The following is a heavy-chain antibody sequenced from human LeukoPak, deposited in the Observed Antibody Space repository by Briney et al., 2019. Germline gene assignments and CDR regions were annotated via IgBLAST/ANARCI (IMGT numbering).Heavy chain of an antibody. V-gene: IGHV4-39*07. CDR1: GGPISSSSYY. Sequence: SETLSLTCTVSGGPISSSSYYWGWIRQPPGKGLEWIGSIYYSGSTYYNPSLKSRVTISVDTSKNQFSLKLSSVTAADTAVYYCASRRVRRDYRGRYFDYWGQGTLVTVSS. J-gene: IGHJ4*02. D-gene: IGHD4-11*01. CDR2: IYYSGST. CDR3: ASRRVRRDYRGRYFDY.